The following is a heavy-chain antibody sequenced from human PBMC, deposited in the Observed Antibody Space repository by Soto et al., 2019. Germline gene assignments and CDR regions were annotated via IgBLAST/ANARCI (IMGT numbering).Heavy chain of an antibody. CDR1: GYTFTTYA. CDR2: INAGNGNT. D-gene: IGHD3-10*02. V-gene: IGHV1-3*01. J-gene: IGHJ5*02. Sequence: QVQLVQSGPEVKKPGASVKVSCKASGYTFTTYAIHWVRPAPGQGLEWMGWINAGNGNTEFSERLRGRVTMTRDTSARTARMELTGLTSEDTAVYYCASMFKSAGRLHTWGQGPLATASS. CDR3: ASMFKSAGRLHT.